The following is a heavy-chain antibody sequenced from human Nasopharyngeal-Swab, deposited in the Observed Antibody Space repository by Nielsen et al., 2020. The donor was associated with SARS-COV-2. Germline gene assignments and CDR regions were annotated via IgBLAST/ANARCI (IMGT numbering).Heavy chain of an antibody. D-gene: IGHD6-19*01. CDR1: GFTFSSYA. CDR2: ISGSGGSI. V-gene: IGHV3-23*01. J-gene: IGHJ4*02. Sequence: ESLKISCATLGFTFSSYAMSWVRQAPGKGLEWVSTISGSGGSIYYADSVKGRFTISRDNSKNTLYLQMNSLRVEDTAVYYCTKTLRRGWYFDYWGQGTLVTVSS. CDR3: TKTLRRGWYFDY.